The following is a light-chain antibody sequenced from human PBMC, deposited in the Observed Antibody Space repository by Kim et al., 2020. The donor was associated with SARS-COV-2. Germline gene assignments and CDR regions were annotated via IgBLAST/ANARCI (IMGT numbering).Light chain of an antibody. CDR2: SNN. Sequence: QSVLTQPPSASGTPGQRVIISCSGGTNTVNWYQHLPGTAPKLLIYSNNQRPSGVPDRFSGSKSGTSASLAISGLQSDDEADYYCATWDGRLNGHFGG. CDR3: ATWDGRLNGH. CDR1: GTNT. J-gene: IGLJ2*01. V-gene: IGLV1-44*01.